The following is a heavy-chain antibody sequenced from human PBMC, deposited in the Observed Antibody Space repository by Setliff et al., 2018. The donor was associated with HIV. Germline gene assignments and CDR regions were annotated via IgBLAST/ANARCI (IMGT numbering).Heavy chain of an antibody. CDR2: IFNRGRT. V-gene: IGHV4-59*08. CDR3: ARHFPYYYDSSGFYSGWFDP. Sequence: SETLSLTCTVSGGSISTYYWSWIRQSPGKGLEWIGYIFNRGRTNSNSSLKSRVTISVDTSKTQFSLRLTSVTAADTAVYYCARHFPYYYDSSGFYSGWFDPWGQGTLVTVSS. J-gene: IGHJ5*02. CDR1: GGSISTYY. D-gene: IGHD3-22*01.